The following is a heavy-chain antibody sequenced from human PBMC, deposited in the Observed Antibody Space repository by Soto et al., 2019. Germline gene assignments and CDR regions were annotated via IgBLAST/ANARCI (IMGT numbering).Heavy chain of an antibody. V-gene: IGHV3-21*06. Sequence: EVQLVESGGGLVKPGGSLRLSCAASGFTFSSYSMNWVRQAPGKGLEWVSSISSSSSYIYYADSVKGRFTISSANAKNSLYLPMNTLRAEDTAVYYCETQNWFDPWGQGTMFTFSS. CDR3: ETQNWFDP. J-gene: IGHJ5*02. CDR1: GFTFSSYS. CDR2: ISSSSSYI.